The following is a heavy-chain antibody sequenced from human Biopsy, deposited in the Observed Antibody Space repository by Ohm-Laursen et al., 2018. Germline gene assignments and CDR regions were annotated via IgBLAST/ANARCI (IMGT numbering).Heavy chain of an antibody. D-gene: IGHD3-22*01. CDR1: GDSISSYY. CDR3: ARDRGYYSDRTVPGYFDL. Sequence: PPGTLSLTCTVSGDSISSYYWSWIRQPPGKGLQWIGYVYYTGSTDYNPSLQSRVTISVDTSKNHFSLRLRSVTPADTAIYYCARDRGYYSDRTVPGYFDLWGRGTLVTVSS. J-gene: IGHJ2*01. CDR2: VYYTGST. V-gene: IGHV4-59*01.